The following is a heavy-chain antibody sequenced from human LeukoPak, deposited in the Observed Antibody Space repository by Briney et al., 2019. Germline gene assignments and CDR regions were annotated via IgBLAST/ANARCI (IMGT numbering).Heavy chain of an antibody. J-gene: IGHJ4*02. CDR3: ARGKAYSSSWYPSNELDC. CDR2: IYYSGST. CDR1: GGSISSYY. V-gene: IGHV4-59*01. D-gene: IGHD6-13*01. Sequence: SETLSLTCTVSGGSISSYYWSWIRQPPGKGLEWIGYIYYSGSTNYNPSLKSRVTISVDTSKNQFSLKLSSVTAADTAVYYCARGKAYSSSWYPSNELDCWGQGTLVTVSS.